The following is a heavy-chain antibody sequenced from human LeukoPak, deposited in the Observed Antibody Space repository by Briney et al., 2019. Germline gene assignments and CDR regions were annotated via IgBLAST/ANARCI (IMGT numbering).Heavy chain of an antibody. Sequence: PGGSLRLSCAASGFTFSSYAMHWVRQAPGKGLEWVAVISYDGSNKYYADSVKGRFTISRDNSKNTLYLQMNSLRAEDTAVYYCARETNYYDSSGPFDYWGQGTLVTVSS. V-gene: IGHV3-30-3*01. D-gene: IGHD3-22*01. J-gene: IGHJ4*02. CDR1: GFTFSSYA. CDR3: ARETNYYDSSGPFDY. CDR2: ISYDGSNK.